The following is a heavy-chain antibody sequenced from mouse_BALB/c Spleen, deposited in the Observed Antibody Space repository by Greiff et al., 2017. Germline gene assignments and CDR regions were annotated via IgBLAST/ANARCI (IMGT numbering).Heavy chain of an antibody. CDR1: GFSLTSYG. D-gene: IGHD1-1*01. J-gene: IGHJ3*01. CDR2: IWAGGST. Sequence: VMLVESGPGLVAPSQSLSITCTVSGFSLTSYGVHWVRQPPGKGLEWLGVIWAGGSTNYNSALMSRLSISKDNSKSQVFLKMNSLQTDDTAMYYCARGDYYGSSPTWFAYWGQGTLVTVSA. V-gene: IGHV2-9*02. CDR3: ARGDYYGSSPTWFAY.